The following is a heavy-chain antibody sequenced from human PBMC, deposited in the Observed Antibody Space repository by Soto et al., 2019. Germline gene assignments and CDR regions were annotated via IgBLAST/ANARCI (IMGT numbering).Heavy chain of an antibody. V-gene: IGHV4-59*01. D-gene: IGHD2-15*01. CDR3: ASAGAATLSDF. CDR1: GGSISSYY. Sequence: SETLSLTCTVSGGSISSYYWSWIRQPPGKGLEWIGYIYYSGSTNYNPSLKSRVTISVDTSKNQFSLKLSSVTAADTAVYYCASAGAATLSDFWGQGTLVTVSS. CDR2: IYYSGST. J-gene: IGHJ4*02.